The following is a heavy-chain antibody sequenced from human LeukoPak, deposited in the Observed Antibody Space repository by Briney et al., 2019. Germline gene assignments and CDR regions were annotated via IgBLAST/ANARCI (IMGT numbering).Heavy chain of an antibody. V-gene: IGHV3-30*04. CDR3: ARDLGEGDGYNNAFDY. CDR1: GFIFNTYA. D-gene: IGHD5-24*01. J-gene: IGHJ4*02. CDR2: ISYDGSNK. Sequence: PGGSLRLSCAASGFIFNTYAMHWVRQAPGKGLEWVAVISYDGSNKYYADSVKGRFTISRDNSKNTLYLQMNSLRAEDTAVYYCARDLGEGDGYNNAFDYWGQGTLVTVSS.